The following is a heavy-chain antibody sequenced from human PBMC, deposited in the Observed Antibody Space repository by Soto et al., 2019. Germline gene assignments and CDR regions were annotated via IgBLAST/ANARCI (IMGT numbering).Heavy chain of an antibody. CDR2: ISGSGGST. Sequence: PGGSLRLSCVASGFTFSSYAMRWVRQAPGKGLEWVSAISGSGGSTYYADSVKGRFTISRDNSKNTLYLQMNSLRAEDTAVHYCAKSRDDTSGYYSSDYWGRGTLVTVSS. V-gene: IGHV3-23*01. CDR3: AKSRDDTSGYYSSDY. D-gene: IGHD3-22*01. CDR1: GFTFSSYA. J-gene: IGHJ4*02.